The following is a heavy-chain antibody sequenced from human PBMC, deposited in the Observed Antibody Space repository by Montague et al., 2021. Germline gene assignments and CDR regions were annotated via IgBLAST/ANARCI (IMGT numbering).Heavy chain of an antibody. CDR1: GGSISSSTHY. CDR3: ARHWEGGGYTRAIGY. J-gene: IGHJ4*02. D-gene: IGHD3-16*02. V-gene: IGHV4-39*01. CDR2: IFCNGDS. Sequence: SETLSLTCTVSGGSISSSTHYWGWIRQTPGKGLDWIGSIFCNGDSFYNPSLKSPVIISVDTSGNQFSLRLTSVTAADTAVYFCARHWEGGGYTRAIGYWGQGILVTVSS.